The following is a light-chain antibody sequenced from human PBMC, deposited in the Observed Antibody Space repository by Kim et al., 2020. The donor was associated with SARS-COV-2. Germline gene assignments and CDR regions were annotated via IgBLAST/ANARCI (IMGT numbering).Light chain of an antibody. CDR3: QSYDSSSVV. CDR1: SGSIASNY. J-gene: IGLJ2*01. Sequence: GKTVTISCNRSSGSIASNYVKWYQQRPGSAPTTVIYEDNQRPSGVPDRFSGSIDSSSNSASLTISGLKTEDEADYYCQSYDSSSVVFGGGTQLTVL. V-gene: IGLV6-57*03. CDR2: EDN.